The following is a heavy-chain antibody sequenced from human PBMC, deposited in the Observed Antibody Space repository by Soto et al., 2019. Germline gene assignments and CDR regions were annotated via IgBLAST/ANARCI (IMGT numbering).Heavy chain of an antibody. V-gene: IGHV1-69*01. D-gene: IGHD2-21*01. CDR3: ASVVNATRYYYYGMDV. J-gene: IGHJ6*02. Sequence: QVQLVQSGAEVKKPGSSVKVSCKASGGTFSSYAISWVRQAPGQGLEWMGGIIPIFGTANYAQKFQGRVTITADESTRTAYMELSSLRSEDTAVYYCASVVNATRYYYYGMDVWGQGTTVTVSS. CDR2: IIPIFGTA. CDR1: GGTFSSYA.